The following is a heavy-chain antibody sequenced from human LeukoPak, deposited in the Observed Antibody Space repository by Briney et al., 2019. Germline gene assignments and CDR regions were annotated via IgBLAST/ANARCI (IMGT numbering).Heavy chain of an antibody. Sequence: SETLSLTCTVSDGSISSYCWGWIRQPPGKGLEWIGYICSSGNSNYNPSLNSRVSMAIDTSKNQFTLRLSSVTAADTAIYYCARDSSNVAVDWGQGTLVTVSP. CDR2: ICSSGNS. D-gene: IGHD2/OR15-2a*01. CDR1: DGSISSYC. J-gene: IGHJ4*02. V-gene: IGHV4-59*01. CDR3: ARDSSNVAVD.